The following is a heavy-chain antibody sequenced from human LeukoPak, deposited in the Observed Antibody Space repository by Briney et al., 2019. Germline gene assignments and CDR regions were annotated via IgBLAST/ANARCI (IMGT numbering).Heavy chain of an antibody. CDR3: VKASSSSPQYNWFDA. CDR1: GVTFSSNA. Sequence: GGSMRLSCAASGVTFSSNAMSWFRQAPGKGLEWVSVVSGTGGRTYYADSVKGRFTISRDNSKNTLYLQMNSLRAEDTALYYCVKASSSSPQYNWFDAWGQGTLVTVSS. J-gene: IGHJ5*02. CDR2: VSGTGGRT. D-gene: IGHD6-6*01. V-gene: IGHV3-23*01.